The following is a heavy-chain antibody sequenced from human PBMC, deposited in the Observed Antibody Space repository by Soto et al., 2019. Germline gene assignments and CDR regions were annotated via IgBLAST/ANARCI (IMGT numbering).Heavy chain of an antibody. Sequence: PGGSLRLSCAASGFTFSSYGMHWVRQAPGKGLEWVSAISGDGGSTYYADSVKGRFTISRDNSKNTLYLQMNSLRAEDTAGYYCARGGGAGYYNFGDYWGQETLVTVSS. D-gene: IGHD3-9*01. CDR2: ISGDGGST. J-gene: IGHJ4*02. V-gene: IGHV3-23*01. CDR1: GFTFSSYG. CDR3: ARGGGAGYYNFGDY.